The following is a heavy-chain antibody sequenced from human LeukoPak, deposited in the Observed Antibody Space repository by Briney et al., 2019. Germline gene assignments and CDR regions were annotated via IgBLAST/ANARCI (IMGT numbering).Heavy chain of an antibody. J-gene: IGHJ3*02. D-gene: IGHD3-9*01. CDR3: ARDRVLRYFDWLLATDERWAFDI. CDR1: GYTFTSYG. Sequence: GASVKVSCKASGYTFTSYGISWVRQAPGQGLEWMGWISAYNGNTNYAQKLQGRVTMTTDTSTSTAYMELRSLRSDDTAVYYCARDRVLRYFDWLLATDERWAFDIWGQGTVVTVSS. V-gene: IGHV1-18*01. CDR2: ISAYNGNT.